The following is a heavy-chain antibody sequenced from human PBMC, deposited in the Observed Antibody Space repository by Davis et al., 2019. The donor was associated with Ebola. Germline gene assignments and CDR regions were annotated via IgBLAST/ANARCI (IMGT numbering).Heavy chain of an antibody. V-gene: IGHV4-59*01. D-gene: IGHD3-10*01. J-gene: IGHJ4*02. CDR1: GDSISPYH. CDR3: AGGGRGGGAVDY. Sequence: PSETLSLTCIVSGDSISPYHWSWIRQPPGRGLEWLGDIYYSGGTKYNPSLKSRVAISGDTSKDQFSLKLNSVTAADTAMYYCAGGGRGGGAVDYWGQGILVSVSS. CDR2: IYYSGGT.